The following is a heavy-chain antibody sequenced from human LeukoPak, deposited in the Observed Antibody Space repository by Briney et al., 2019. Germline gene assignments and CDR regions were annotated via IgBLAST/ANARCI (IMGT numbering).Heavy chain of an antibody. V-gene: IGHV3-48*03. CDR3: ARLPTNDWYFDL. D-gene: IGHD1-1*01. CDR1: GFTFSSYA. CDR2: ISGSGGTI. J-gene: IGHJ2*01. Sequence: GGSLRLSCAASGFTFSSYAMSWVRQAPGKGLEWVSYISGSGGTIHYADSLKGRFTISRDNAKNSLYLQMNSLGAEDTAVYYCARLPTNDWYFDLWGRGTLVTVSS.